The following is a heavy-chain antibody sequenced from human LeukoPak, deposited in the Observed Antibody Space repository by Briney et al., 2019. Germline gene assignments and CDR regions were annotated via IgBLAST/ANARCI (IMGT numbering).Heavy chain of an antibody. CDR3: ANYGAGTYRFDP. V-gene: IGHV4-31*03. J-gene: IGHJ5*02. CDR1: GASISSGGYC. D-gene: IGHD3-10*01. CDR2: ICYSGTT. Sequence: SETLSLTCTVSGASISSGGYCWSWIRQHPGKGLEWIGYICYSGTTYYNPSLKSRVTISVDMSENQFFLKLSSVTAADTAVYYCANYGAGTYRFDPWGQGTLVTVSS.